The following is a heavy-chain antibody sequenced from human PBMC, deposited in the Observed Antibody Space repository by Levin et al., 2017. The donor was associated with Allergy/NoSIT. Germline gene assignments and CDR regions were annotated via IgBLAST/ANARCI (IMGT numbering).Heavy chain of an antibody. V-gene: IGHV5-51*01. CDR1: GYSFTSYW. D-gene: IGHD3-22*01. CDR2: IYPGDSDT. J-gene: IGHJ4*02. CDR3: AGPPDYYDSSGYLGY. Sequence: GESLKISCKGSGYSFTSYWIGWVRQMPGKGLEWMGIIYPGDSDTRYSPSFQGQVTISADKSISTAYLQWSSLKASDTAMYYCAGPPDYYDSSGYLGYWGQGTLVTVSS.